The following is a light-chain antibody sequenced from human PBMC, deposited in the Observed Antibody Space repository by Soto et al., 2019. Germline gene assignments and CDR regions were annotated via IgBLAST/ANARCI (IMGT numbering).Light chain of an antibody. Sequence: QMTQSPSSVSASLGDRVTITCRAIQDISTRLAWYQQKPGSAPKLLIYGASTLQSGVPSRFSGTGSGTDFSLTISDLQPDDFATYYCQRADDFPLTFGGGTRVDTK. CDR1: QDISTR. CDR2: GAS. V-gene: IGKV1-12*01. CDR3: QRADDFPLT. J-gene: IGKJ4*01.